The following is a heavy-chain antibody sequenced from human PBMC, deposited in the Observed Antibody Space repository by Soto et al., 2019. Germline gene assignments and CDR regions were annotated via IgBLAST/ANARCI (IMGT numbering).Heavy chain of an antibody. CDR2: IKSKTDGGTT. V-gene: IGHV3-15*01. Sequence: EVQLVESGGGLVKPGGSLRLSCAASGFTFSNAWMSWVRQAPGQVLEWVGRIKSKTDGGTTDYAAPVKGRFTISRDDSKNTLYLQMNSMKTEDTAVYYCTTLTGTKQSVYWGQGTLVTVSS. CDR3: TTLTGTKQSVY. D-gene: IGHD1-7*01. CDR1: GFTFSNAW. J-gene: IGHJ4*02.